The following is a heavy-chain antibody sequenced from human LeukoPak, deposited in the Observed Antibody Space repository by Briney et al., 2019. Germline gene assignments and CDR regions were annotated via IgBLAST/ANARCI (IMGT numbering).Heavy chain of an antibody. J-gene: IGHJ6*03. CDR3: ARDQDDGGYYYYYYMDV. D-gene: IGHD4/OR15-4a*01. V-gene: IGHV3-21*06. Sequence: GGSLRLSCAASGFTFSTSAMNWVRQAPGKGLEWVSSINNVRSHIYYADSVRGRFTISRDNANDVLYLQMNSLRAEDTAVYYCARDQDDGGYYYYYYMDVWGKGTTVTVSS. CDR2: INNVRSHI. CDR1: GFTFSTSA.